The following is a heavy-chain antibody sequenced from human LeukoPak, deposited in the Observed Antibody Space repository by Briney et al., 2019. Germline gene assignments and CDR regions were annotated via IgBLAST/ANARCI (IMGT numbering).Heavy chain of an antibody. CDR1: GFTFSSYA. J-gene: IGHJ4*02. D-gene: IGHD3-22*01. CDR3: AKSSYYYDSSGYLGY. Sequence: GGSLRLSCAASGFTFSSYAMSWVRQAPGKGLEWVSTISGSGGSTYYADSVKGRFTISRDNSKNTLYLQMNSLRAEDTAVYYCAKSSYYYDSSGYLGYWGQGTLVTVSS. CDR2: ISGSGGST. V-gene: IGHV3-23*01.